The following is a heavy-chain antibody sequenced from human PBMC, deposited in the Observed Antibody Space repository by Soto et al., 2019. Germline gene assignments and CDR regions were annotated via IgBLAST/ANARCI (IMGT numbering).Heavy chain of an antibody. D-gene: IGHD2-2*01. J-gene: IGHJ4*02. CDR3: AREDSIIIPAVSDF. CDR1: GFTFNNYG. Sequence: PGGSLRLSCVVSGFTFNNYGINWVRQAPGKGLEWVSTVSKSDYTYYSDSVKGRFTISGDNAKNSVSLQMNTLRAEDTAVYYCAREDSIIIPAVSDFWGQGTLVTVSS. CDR2: VSKSDYT. V-gene: IGHV3-21*01.